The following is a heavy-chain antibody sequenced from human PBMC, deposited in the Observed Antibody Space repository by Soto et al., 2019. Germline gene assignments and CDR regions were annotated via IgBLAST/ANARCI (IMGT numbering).Heavy chain of an antibody. CDR3: AKDPAPGVDSTY. J-gene: IGHJ4*02. CDR2: IYSGGST. CDR1: GFTVSSNY. Sequence: GGSLRLSCAASGFTVSSNYMSWVRQAPGKGLEWVSVIYSGGSTYYADSVKGRFTISRDNSKNTLYLQMNSLRAEDTAVYYCAKDPAPGVDSTYWGQGTLVTVPS. D-gene: IGHD2-2*01. V-gene: IGHV3-53*01.